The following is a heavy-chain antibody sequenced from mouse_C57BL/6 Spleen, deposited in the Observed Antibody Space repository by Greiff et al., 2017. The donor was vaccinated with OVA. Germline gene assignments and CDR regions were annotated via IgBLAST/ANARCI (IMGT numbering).Heavy chain of an antibody. D-gene: IGHD1-1*01. CDR3: ARRYYYGSREGYPMDY. V-gene: IGHV1-80*01. Sequence: QVQLQQSGAELVKPGASVKISCKASGYAFSSYWMNWVKQRPGKGLEWIGQIYPGDGDTNYNGKFKGKATLTADKSSSTAYMQLSSLTSEDSAVYFCARRYYYGSREGYPMDYWGQGTSVTVSS. J-gene: IGHJ4*01. CDR1: GYAFSSYW. CDR2: IYPGDGDT.